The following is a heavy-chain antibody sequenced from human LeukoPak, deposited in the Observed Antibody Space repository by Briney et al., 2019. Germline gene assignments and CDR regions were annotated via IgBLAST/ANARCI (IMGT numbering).Heavy chain of an antibody. CDR1: GAAISTYF. CDR2: IYSSGST. D-gene: IGHD3-3*01. Sequence: SSETLSLTCTVSGAAISTYFWSGIRQSPGKGLEWIGYIYSSGSTKYNPSLKSRVTISVDASKNQFALTLRSLTAADTAVYYCARDFWSGSVGFDPWGQGTLVTVSS. CDR3: ARDFWSGSVGFDP. J-gene: IGHJ5*02. V-gene: IGHV4-59*01.